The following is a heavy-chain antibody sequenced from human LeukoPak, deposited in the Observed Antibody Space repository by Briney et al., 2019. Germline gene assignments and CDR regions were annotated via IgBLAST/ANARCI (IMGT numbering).Heavy chain of an antibody. D-gene: IGHD2-2*01. CDR3: ARDRVVPAGPDAFDI. V-gene: IGHV4-38-2*02. J-gene: IGHJ3*02. CDR2: IYHSGST. Sequence: KPSETLSLTCAVSVYSISSGYYWGWIRQPPGKGLEWIGSIYHSGSTYYNPSLKSRVTISVDTSKNQFSLKLSSVTAADTAVYYCARDRVVPAGPDAFDIWGQGTMVTVSS. CDR1: VYSISSGYY.